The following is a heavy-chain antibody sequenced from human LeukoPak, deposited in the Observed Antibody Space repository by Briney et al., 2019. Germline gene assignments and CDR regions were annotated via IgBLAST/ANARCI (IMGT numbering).Heavy chain of an antibody. V-gene: IGHV3-23*01. Sequence: SGGSLRLSCVGSGFTFSNYAMSWVRQAPGKGLEWVSAISNTGGSTYYADSVKGRFTISRDKSKNTLSLQMNSLRAEDTAVYYCAQQVGYCSSGSCYFTYWGQGTLVTVSS. D-gene: IGHD2-15*01. J-gene: IGHJ1*01. CDR2: ISNTGGST. CDR1: GFTFSNYA. CDR3: AQQVGYCSSGSCYFTY.